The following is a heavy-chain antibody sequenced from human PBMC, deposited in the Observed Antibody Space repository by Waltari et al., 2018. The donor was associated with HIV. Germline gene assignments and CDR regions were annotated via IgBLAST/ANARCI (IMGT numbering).Heavy chain of an antibody. J-gene: IGHJ4*02. CDR2: IRYDGRDK. D-gene: IGHD6-13*01. Sequence: QVHLVESGGGVVQPGGSLRLSCAASGFIFSSYGMHWVRQAPGKGLEWVAFIRYDGRDKLYEENLKGRFTISRDDSKNTLFLQMNSLRPEDTAVYYCARDLLSSSWPLACDHWGQGMLVTVSS. CDR3: ARDLLSSSWPLACDH. CDR1: GFIFSSYG. V-gene: IGHV3-30*02.